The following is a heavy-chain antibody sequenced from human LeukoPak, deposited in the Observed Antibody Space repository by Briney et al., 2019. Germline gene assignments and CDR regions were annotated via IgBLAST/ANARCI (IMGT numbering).Heavy chain of an antibody. CDR2: INGDGSST. J-gene: IGHJ4*02. CDR3: AKGYYFDILSGYSSLDS. CDR1: GFTFSGYW. D-gene: IGHD3-9*01. V-gene: IGHV3-74*01. Sequence: PGGSLRLSCAASGFTFSGYWMHWVRQAPGKGLVWVSRINGDGSSTSYADSVKGRFTISRDNARNTLYLQMNSLRAEDTAAYYCAKGYYFDILSGYSSLDSWGQGTLVTVSS.